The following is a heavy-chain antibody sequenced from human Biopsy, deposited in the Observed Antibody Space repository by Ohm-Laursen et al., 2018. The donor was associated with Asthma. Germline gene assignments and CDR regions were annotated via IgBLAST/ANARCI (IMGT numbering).Heavy chain of an antibody. CDR1: GFKFDEYT. V-gene: IGHV3-9*01. CDR2: ISWNSATI. Sequence: SLRLSCSASGFKFDEYTMHWVRQAPGKGLEWVSGISWNSATIGYADSVEGRFTISRDNAKHSVFLHMDSLRPEDTAFYYCAKVRSDWVITESFDYWGQGVLVTVSS. CDR3: AKVRSDWVITESFDY. D-gene: IGHD3-22*01. J-gene: IGHJ4*02.